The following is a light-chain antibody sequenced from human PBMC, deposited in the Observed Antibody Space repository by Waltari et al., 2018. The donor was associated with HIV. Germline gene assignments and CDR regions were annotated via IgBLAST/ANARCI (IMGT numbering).Light chain of an antibody. CDR1: QPIDNY. J-gene: IGKJ5*01. CDR2: LAS. CDR3: QQTYSPPRT. Sequence: DIRMTQSPPSLPPSIGDKITFTCRASQPIDNYLNWYQHKPGQVPKLLIYLASTLYSGVPPRFSGSGSGTSFSLTLSGVQPEDVATYFCQQTYSPPRTFGQGTRLE. V-gene: IGKV1-39*01.